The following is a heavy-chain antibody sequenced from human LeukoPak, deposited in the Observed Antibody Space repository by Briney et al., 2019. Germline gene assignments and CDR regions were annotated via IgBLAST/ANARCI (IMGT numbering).Heavy chain of an antibody. J-gene: IGHJ6*04. CDR1: GGAINSPGYY. CDR2: IYYSGST. Sequence: SQTLSLTCTVSGGAINSPGYYWRWLRQHPGTGLEWIGYIYYSGSTYYNPSLKSRVTISVDTSKNQFSLKLSSVTAADTAIYYCARDKSGSGSYTDDYYAMDVWGKGTTVTVSS. D-gene: IGHD3-10*01. CDR3: ARDKSGSGSYTDDYYAMDV. V-gene: IGHV4-31*03.